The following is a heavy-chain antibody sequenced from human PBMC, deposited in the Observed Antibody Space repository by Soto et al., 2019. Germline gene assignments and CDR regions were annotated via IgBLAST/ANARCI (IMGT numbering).Heavy chain of an antibody. Sequence: QVQLVQSGAEVKKPGASVKVSCKASGYTFTSYYMHWVRQAPGQGLEWMGIINPSGGSTSYAQKFQGRVTRTRDTSTSTVYMELSSLRSEDTAVYSCAREGWGGFGCYYWGQGTLVTVSS. V-gene: IGHV1-46*01. CDR2: INPSGGST. D-gene: IGHD3-3*01. CDR3: AREGWGGFGCYY. J-gene: IGHJ4*02. CDR1: GYTFTSYY.